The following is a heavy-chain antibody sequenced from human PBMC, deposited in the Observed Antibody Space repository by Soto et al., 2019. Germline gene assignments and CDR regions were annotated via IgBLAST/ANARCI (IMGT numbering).Heavy chain of an antibody. CDR3: ARDHLSVEWLPGPYYYGMDV. Sequence: QVQLVESGGGVAQPGRSLRLSCAASGFTFSSFAMHWVRQAPGKGLEWLAVISYDGYNKNYADSMKGRFTISRDNSNYTLFLQMNSLRGEDTAVYYCARDHLSVEWLPGPYYYGMDVWGQGATVTVSS. J-gene: IGHJ6*02. CDR1: GFTFSSFA. D-gene: IGHD6-19*01. V-gene: IGHV3-30-3*01. CDR2: ISYDGYNK.